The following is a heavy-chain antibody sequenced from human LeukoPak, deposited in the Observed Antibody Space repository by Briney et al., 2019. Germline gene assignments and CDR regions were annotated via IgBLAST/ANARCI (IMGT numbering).Heavy chain of an antibody. J-gene: IGHJ4*02. D-gene: IGHD6-13*01. CDR3: AKHVHRGSSSHFDY. Sequence: PSETLSLTCTVSGGSISDYSWSWIRQPPGKGLEWIGSIYYSGSTYYNPSLKSRVTISVDTSKNQFSLKLSSVTAADTAVYYCAKHVHRGSSSHFDYWGQGTLVTVSS. CDR1: GGSISDYS. CDR2: IYYSGST. V-gene: IGHV4-59*05.